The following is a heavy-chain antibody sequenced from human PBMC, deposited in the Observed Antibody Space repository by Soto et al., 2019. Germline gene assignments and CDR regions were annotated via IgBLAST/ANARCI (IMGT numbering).Heavy chain of an antibody. V-gene: IGHV4-39*01. J-gene: IGHJ3*02. CDR1: GGSISSSSYY. CDR2: IYYSGST. CDR3: ATLRGYDYIWGSYRFGLAAFDI. Sequence: SETLSLTCTVSGGSISSSSYYWGWIRQPPGKGLEWIGSIYYSGSTYYNPSLKSRVTISVDTSKNQFSLKLSSVTAADTAVYYCATLRGYDYIWGSYRFGLAAFDIWGQGTMVTVSS. D-gene: IGHD3-16*02.